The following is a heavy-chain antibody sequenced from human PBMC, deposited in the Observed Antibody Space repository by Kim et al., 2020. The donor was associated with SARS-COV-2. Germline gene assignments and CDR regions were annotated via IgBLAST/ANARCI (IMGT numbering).Heavy chain of an antibody. CDR1: GFTFSSYS. Sequence: LSLTCAASGFTFSSYSMNWVRQAPGKGLEWVSSISSSSSYIYYADSVKGRFTISRDNAKNSLYLQMNSLRAEDTAVYYCARDPPYDSSGYTLGYWGQGTLVTVSS. D-gene: IGHD3-22*01. J-gene: IGHJ4*02. V-gene: IGHV3-21*01. CDR3: ARDPPYDSSGYTLGY. CDR2: ISSSSSYI.